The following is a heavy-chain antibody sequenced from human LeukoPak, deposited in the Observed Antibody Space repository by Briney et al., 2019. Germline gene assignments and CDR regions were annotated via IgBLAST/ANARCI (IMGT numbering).Heavy chain of an antibody. Sequence: KPSETLSLTCTVSGGSISSYYWSWIRQPPGKGLEWIGYIYYSGSTNYNPSLKSRVTISVDTSKNQFSLKLSSVTAADTAVYYCARVSYYGSGSYSSLVFDYWGQGTLVTVSS. CDR1: GGSISSYY. J-gene: IGHJ4*02. CDR3: ARVSYYGSGSYSSLVFDY. V-gene: IGHV4-59*12. D-gene: IGHD3-10*01. CDR2: IYYSGST.